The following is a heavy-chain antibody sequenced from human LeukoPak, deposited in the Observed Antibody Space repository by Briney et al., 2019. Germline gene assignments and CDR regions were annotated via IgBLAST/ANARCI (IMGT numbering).Heavy chain of an antibody. V-gene: IGHV3-21*06. Sequence: GGSLRLSCAASGFTFSSYSMNWVRQAPGKGLEWVSSISSGSSYIYYADSVKGRFTISRDNVKNSLYLEMNSLRAEDTAVYYYARDWRATVTEFDYWGQGTLVTVSS. J-gene: IGHJ4*02. D-gene: IGHD4-17*01. CDR2: ISSGSSYI. CDR3: ARDWRATVTEFDY. CDR1: GFTFSSYS.